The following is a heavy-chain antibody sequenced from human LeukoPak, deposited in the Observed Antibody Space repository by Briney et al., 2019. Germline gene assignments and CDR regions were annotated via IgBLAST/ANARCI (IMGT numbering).Heavy chain of an antibody. V-gene: IGHV3-30*04. CDR2: ISYDGSNK. CDR1: GFTFSSYA. D-gene: IGHD2-21*02. J-gene: IGHJ4*02. Sequence: PGRSLRLSCAASGFTFSSYAMHWVRQAPGKGLEWVAVISYDGSNKYYADSVKGRFTISRDNSKNTLYLQMNSLRAEDTAVYYCASGRVVTARNFDYWGQGTLVTVSS. CDR3: ASGRVVTARNFDY.